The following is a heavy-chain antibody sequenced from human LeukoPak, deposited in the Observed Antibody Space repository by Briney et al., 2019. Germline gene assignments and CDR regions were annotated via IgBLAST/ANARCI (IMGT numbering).Heavy chain of an antibody. V-gene: IGHV3-23*01. CDR2: LSDSGGST. CDR3: AKDYEASTSWREFFDF. D-gene: IGHD6-13*01. Sequence: GGSLRLSCAASGFTFSDHAMNWVRQAPGKGLEWVSALSDSGGSTYYADSVKGRFTISRDNSKNTLYLQMNSLRAEDTAVYYCAKDYEASTSWREFFDFWGQGTLVTVSS. J-gene: IGHJ4*02. CDR1: GFTFSDHA.